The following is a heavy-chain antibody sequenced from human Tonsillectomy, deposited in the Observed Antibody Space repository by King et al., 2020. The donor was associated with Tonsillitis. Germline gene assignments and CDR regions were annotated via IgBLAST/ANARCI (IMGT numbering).Heavy chain of an antibody. D-gene: IGHD6-19*01. CDR1: GFLLSTSGMR. CDR3: ARSAPPYSCGWVDAFDI. J-gene: IGHJ3*02. CDR2: IDWGDDK. V-gene: IGHV2-70*04. Sequence: TLKESGPALVKPTQTLTLTCTFSGFLLSTSGMRVSWIRHPPGKALEGLARIDWGDDKYYSTSLDTRLTISKDTSKNQVVLTMTNMDPLVTATYYCARSAPPYSCGWVDAFDIWGQGTMVTVSS.